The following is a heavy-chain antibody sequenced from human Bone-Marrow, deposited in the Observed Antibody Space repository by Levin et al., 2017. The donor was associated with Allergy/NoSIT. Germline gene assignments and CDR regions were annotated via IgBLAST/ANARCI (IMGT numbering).Heavy chain of an antibody. Sequence: TPGGSLRLSCEASGFIFGDYYMSWLRQAPGKGLEWVAYISKDSYRKYYADSVRGRFTISRDNSKNSLYLQMSSLTAADTAVYYCARDGGLIDYWGQGTLVTVSS. J-gene: IGHJ4*02. CDR2: ISKDSYRK. CDR3: ARDGGLIDY. CDR1: GFIFGDYY. V-gene: IGHV3-11*01. D-gene: IGHD3-16*01.